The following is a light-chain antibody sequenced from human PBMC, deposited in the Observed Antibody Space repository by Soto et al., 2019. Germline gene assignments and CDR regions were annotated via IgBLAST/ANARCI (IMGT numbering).Light chain of an antibody. CDR3: QHYGSSPPSWT. CDR2: AAS. CDR1: QSVISTY. J-gene: IGKJ1*01. Sequence: EIVLTQSPGTLSLSPGERATLSCKSSQSVISTYLAWYQQKPGQAPRLIIYAASNRATGTPDRFSGSGSGTDFTLTISRLEPEDFAVYDCQHYGSSPPSWTFGQGTKVDVK. V-gene: IGKV3-20*01.